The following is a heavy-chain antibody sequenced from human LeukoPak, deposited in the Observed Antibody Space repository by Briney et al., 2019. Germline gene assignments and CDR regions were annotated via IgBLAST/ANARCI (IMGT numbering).Heavy chain of an antibody. CDR3: ARRSDDGSGYYFYNYGMDV. CDR2: IYYSGTT. CDR1: PHPISSSNFY. Sequence: SEILSLTCTPSPHPISSSNFYWGWIRQPPGKGLEWIGSIYYSGTTYYYPSLKSRVTISVDTSKNQFSLRLNSVTAADTAVYYCARRSDDGSGYYFYNYGMDVWGQGTTVTVSS. J-gene: IGHJ6*02. V-gene: IGHV4-39*01. D-gene: IGHD3-22*01.